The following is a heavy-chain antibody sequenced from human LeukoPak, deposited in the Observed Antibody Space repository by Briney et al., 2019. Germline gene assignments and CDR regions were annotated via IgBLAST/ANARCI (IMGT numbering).Heavy chain of an antibody. V-gene: IGHV4-34*01. Sequence: SETLSLTCAVSSGSLSGYLWGWIRQAPGKGLDWIGEIHHSGSTTYNSSLKNRVTISLDKPKSQFSLILTSVTAADTAVYYCTRQSGTVTPIDYWGQGILVTVSS. CDR2: IHHSGST. J-gene: IGHJ4*02. CDR3: TRQSGTVTPIDY. CDR1: SGSLSGYL. D-gene: IGHD4-17*01.